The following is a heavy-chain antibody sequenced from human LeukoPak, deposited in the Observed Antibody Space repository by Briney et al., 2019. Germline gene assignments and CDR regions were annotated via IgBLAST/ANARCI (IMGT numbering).Heavy chain of an antibody. CDR3: ARVRTGWYHYFDS. CDR2: KYYSGST. Sequence: SETLSLTCTVSGGSISSYYWSWIRQPPGKGLEWIGHKYYSGSTYYNPSLKSRVSISVDTTINQFSLNLSSVTAADTAVYYCARVRTGWYHYFDSWGQGTLVTVSS. J-gene: IGHJ4*02. D-gene: IGHD6-19*01. V-gene: IGHV4-59*12. CDR1: GGSISSYY.